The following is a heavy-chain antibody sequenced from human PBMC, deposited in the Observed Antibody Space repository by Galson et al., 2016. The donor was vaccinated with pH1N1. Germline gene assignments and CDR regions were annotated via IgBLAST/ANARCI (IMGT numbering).Heavy chain of an antibody. J-gene: IGHJ1*01. CDR3: ASLLWFGELGGYFQH. V-gene: IGHV4-59*11. Sequence: ETLSLTCTVSGGSISSHDWSWIRQPPGKGLKWIGCIYYSGSTNYNPSVKSRVTISVDTSKNQFSLKLSSVTAADTAVYYCASLLWFGELGGYFQHWGQGTLVTVSS. CDR1: GGSISSHD. D-gene: IGHD3-10*01. CDR2: IYYSGST.